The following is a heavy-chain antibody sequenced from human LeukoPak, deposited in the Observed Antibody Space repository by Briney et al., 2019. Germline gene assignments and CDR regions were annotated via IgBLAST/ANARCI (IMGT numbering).Heavy chain of an antibody. V-gene: IGHV3-11*01. D-gene: IGHD2-2*01. CDR3: ARDCSSNSCSDY. J-gene: IGHJ4*02. Sequence: PGGSLRLSCAASGFTFSDYYMSWIRQAPGKVLEWVSYISSSGSTIYYADSVKGRFTISRDNAKNSLYLQMNSLRAEDTAVYYCARDCSSNSCSDYWGQGTLVTVSS. CDR1: GFTFSDYY. CDR2: ISSSGSTI.